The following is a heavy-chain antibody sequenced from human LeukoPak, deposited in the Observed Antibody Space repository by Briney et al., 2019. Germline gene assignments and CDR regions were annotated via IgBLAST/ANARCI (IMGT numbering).Heavy chain of an antibody. CDR2: IKQDGSKK. CDR1: GFPFSSYW. J-gene: IGHJ4*02. CDR3: TRVGYIDEGIDY. D-gene: IGHD5-24*01. Sequence: GSLILSCGASGFPFSSYWMTWVRQAPGKGLEWVANIKQDGSKKSYVDSVKGRFTISRDNAKNSLYLQMNSLRAEDTAIYYCTRVGYIDEGIDYWGQGTLVTVSS. V-gene: IGHV3-7*04.